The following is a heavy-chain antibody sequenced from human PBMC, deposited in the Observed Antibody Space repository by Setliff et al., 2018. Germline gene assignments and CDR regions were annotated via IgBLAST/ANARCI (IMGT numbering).Heavy chain of an antibody. D-gene: IGHD6-6*01. Sequence: SETLSLTCSVSGASISSGSYYWSWIRQPAGKGLEWIGHIYSSGSTNYNPSLKSRVTISVDRSKNQFSLKLSSVIAADTAVYYCARDLYSSSSGGFYYYYYYMDVWGKGTTVTVSS. J-gene: IGHJ6*03. V-gene: IGHV4-61*09. CDR2: IYSSGST. CDR3: ARDLYSSSSGGFYYYYYYMDV. CDR1: GASISSGSYY.